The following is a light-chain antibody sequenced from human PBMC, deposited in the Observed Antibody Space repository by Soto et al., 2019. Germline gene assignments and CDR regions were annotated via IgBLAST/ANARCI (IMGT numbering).Light chain of an antibody. CDR3: HLNGGSPPHT. J-gene: IGKJ2*01. CDR2: AAS. Sequence: DIQMTQSPSSLSASVGDRVTITCRASQSISSYLNWYQQKPGKAPKLLIYAASSLQSGIPSRFSGSGSGTDFTLTISRLEPEDFAVYFCHLNGGSPPHTFGQGTK. CDR1: QSISSY. V-gene: IGKV1-39*01.